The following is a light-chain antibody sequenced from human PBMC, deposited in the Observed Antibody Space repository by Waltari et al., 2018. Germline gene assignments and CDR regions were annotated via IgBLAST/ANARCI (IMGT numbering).Light chain of an antibody. CDR1: QGISSY. J-gene: IGKJ1*01. CDR3: QQYYSYPRT. Sequence: AIRMTQSPSSLSASTGDRVTITCRASQGISSYLAWYQQTPGKAPKLLFYAASTLQSAVPSRFSGIGSGTDFTLTISCLQSEDFATYYCQQYYSYPRTFGQGTKVEIK. V-gene: IGKV1-8*01. CDR2: AAS.